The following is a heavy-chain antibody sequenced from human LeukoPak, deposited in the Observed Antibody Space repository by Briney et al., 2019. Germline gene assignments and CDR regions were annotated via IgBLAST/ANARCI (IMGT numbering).Heavy chain of an antibody. V-gene: IGHV3-49*04. J-gene: IGHJ4*02. D-gene: IGHD5-18*01. CDR1: GFTFGDYA. CDR3: TREGRGYSYG. Sequence: GRSLRLSCTASGFTFGDYAMSWVRQAPGKGVEWVGFIRSKTYGGATEYAASVKGRFTISRDDSKSIAYLQMNSLKTEDTAVYYCTREGRGYSYGWGQGTLVTVSS. CDR2: IRSKTYGGAT.